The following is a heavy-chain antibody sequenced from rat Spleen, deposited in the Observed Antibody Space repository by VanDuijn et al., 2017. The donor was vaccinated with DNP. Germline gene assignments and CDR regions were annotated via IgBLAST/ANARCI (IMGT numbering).Heavy chain of an antibody. J-gene: IGHJ1*01. D-gene: IGHD1-5*01. CDR3: AQDTEKLVHWGYFDF. CDR1: GFTFSDHN. V-gene: IGHV5-20*01. CDR2: ISHDGGST. Sequence: EVQLVESGGGLVQPGRSLKLSCAASGFTFSDHNMAWVRQAPTKGLEWVASISHDGGSTYYRDSVKGRFTIPTNNSKTTLYLQMESLRSEDTATYYFAQDTEKLVHWGYFDFWGPGTMVTVSS.